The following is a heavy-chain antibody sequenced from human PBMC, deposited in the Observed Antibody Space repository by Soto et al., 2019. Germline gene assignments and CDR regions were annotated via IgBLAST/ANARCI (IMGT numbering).Heavy chain of an antibody. Sequence: RGRSLGVLSGASGFTFSSYGMHWVRQAPGKGLECVAVISYDGSNKSYADSVKGRFTISRDNSKNTLYLQMNSLRAEDTAVYYCSKNGQEYYYYGIDVWGQRTTVT. CDR3: SKNGQEYYYYGIDV. J-gene: IGHJ6*02. D-gene: IGHD2-8*01. CDR1: GFTFSSYG. CDR2: ISYDGSNK. V-gene: IGHV3-30*18.